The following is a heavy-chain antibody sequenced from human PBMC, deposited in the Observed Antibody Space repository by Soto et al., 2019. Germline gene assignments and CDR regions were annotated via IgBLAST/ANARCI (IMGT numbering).Heavy chain of an antibody. V-gene: IGHV1-3*01. CDR3: ARDRRGIAAAGGAEYVQH. D-gene: IGHD6-13*01. Sequence: QVQLVQSGAEVKKPGASVKVSCKASGYTFTSYAMHWVRQAPGQRLEWMGWINAGNGNTKYSQKFQGRVTITRDTSASTAYMELSSLRSEDTAVYYCARDRRGIAAAGGAEYVQHWGQGTLVTVSS. CDR1: GYTFTSYA. J-gene: IGHJ1*01. CDR2: INAGNGNT.